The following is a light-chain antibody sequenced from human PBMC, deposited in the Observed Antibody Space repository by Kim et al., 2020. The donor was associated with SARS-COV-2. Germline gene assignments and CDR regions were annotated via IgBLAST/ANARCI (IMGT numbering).Light chain of an antibody. CDR3: NSLDSTDNAV. J-gene: IGLJ2*01. CDR1: SLRSYY. CDR2: GKN. V-gene: IGLV3-19*01. Sequence: SSELTQDPAVSVALGQTVRITCPGDSLRSYYATWYQKKPGQAPILVIYGKNNRPSGIPDRFSGSSSGNTASLTITGTQAGDEADYHCNSLDSTDNAVFGG.